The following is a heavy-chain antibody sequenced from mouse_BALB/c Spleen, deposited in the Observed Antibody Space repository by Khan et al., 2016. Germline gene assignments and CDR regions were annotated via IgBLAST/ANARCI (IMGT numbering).Heavy chain of an antibody. Sequence: QVQLKQSGAELVRPGTSVKVSCKASGYAFTNYLIEWVKQRLGQGLEWIGVINPGSGGTNYNEKFKGKATLTADKSSSTAYMQLSSLTSDDSAVYFCALDSAGYFDYWGQGTTLTVSS. J-gene: IGHJ2*01. CDR2: INPGSGGT. V-gene: IGHV1-54*01. D-gene: IGHD3-2*01. CDR1: GYAFTNYL. CDR3: ALDSAGYFDY.